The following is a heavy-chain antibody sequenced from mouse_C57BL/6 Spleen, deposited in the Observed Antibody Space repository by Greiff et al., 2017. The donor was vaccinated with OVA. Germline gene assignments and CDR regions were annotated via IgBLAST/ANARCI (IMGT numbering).Heavy chain of an antibody. Sequence: EVKLMESGGGLVKPGGSLKLSCAASGFTFSDYGMHWVRQAPEKGLEWVAYISSGSSTIYYADTVKGRFTISRDNAKNTLFLQMTSLRSEDTAMYYCARPAAQATTWFAYWGQGTLVTVSA. CDR2: ISSGSSTI. D-gene: IGHD3-2*02. J-gene: IGHJ3*01. CDR1: GFTFSDYG. CDR3: ARPAAQATTWFAY. V-gene: IGHV5-17*01.